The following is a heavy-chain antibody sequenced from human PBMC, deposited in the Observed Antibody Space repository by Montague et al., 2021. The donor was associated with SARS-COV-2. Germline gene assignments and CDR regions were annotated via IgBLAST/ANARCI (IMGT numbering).Heavy chain of an antibody. D-gene: IGHD3-3*01. Sequence: SLRLSCAASGFPFSNYWMNWIRQAPGKGLEWVGNINQNGSEKYYGDSVKGRSTISRDNARHSLYLQMDSLRVEDTALYYCVRPRSGFDYWGQGTLVTVSS. CDR1: GFPFSNYW. CDR3: VRPRSGFDY. V-gene: IGHV3-7*03. J-gene: IGHJ4*02. CDR2: INQNGSEK.